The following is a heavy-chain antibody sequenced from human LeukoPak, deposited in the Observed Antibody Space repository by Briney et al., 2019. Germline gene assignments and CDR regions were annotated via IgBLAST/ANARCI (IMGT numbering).Heavy chain of an antibody. D-gene: IGHD1-26*01. Sequence: PGGSLRLSCAASGFTFDDYAMHWVRQAPGKGLEWVSGISWNSGSIGYADSVKGRFTISRDNAKNSLYLQMNSLRAEDTALYYCAKDKSGSYNHFDYWGQGTLVTVPS. CDR3: AKDKSGSYNHFDY. CDR2: ISWNSGSI. CDR1: GFTFDDYA. J-gene: IGHJ4*02. V-gene: IGHV3-9*01.